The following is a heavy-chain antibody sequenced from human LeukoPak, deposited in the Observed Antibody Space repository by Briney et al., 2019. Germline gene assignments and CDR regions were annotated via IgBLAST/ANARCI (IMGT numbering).Heavy chain of an antibody. CDR3: ARDRSYAFAI. V-gene: IGHV3-23*01. CDR2: ISGSGGST. J-gene: IGHJ3*02. D-gene: IGHD6-13*01. CDR1: GFTFSTYA. Sequence: GGSLRLSCAASGFTFSTYAMSWVRQAPGKGLEWVSGISGSGGSTYYADSVKGRFTISRDNSKNTLYLQMNSLRAEDSALYYCARDRSYAFAIWGQGTMVTVSS.